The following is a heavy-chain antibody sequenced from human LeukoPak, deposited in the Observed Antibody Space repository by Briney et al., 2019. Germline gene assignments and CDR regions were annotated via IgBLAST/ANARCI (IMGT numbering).Heavy chain of an antibody. Sequence: GGSLRLSCATSGFTFSNYAMSWVCQAPGKGLEWVSGISGNSGNIDYADSVKGRFTSSRDNSKNILYLQMNSLRADDTAIYYCAKCAYYDFWSGYTLDSWGQGTLVTVSS. D-gene: IGHD3-3*01. CDR1: GFTFSNYA. J-gene: IGHJ5*01. CDR2: ISGNSGNI. V-gene: IGHV3-23*01. CDR3: AKCAYYDFWSGYTLDS.